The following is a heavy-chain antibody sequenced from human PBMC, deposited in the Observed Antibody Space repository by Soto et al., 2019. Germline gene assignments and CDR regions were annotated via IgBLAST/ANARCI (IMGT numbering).Heavy chain of an antibody. Sequence: PSETLSLTCAVYGGSFSGYYWSWIRQPPGKGLEWIGEINHRGSTNYNPSLKSRVTISVDTSKNQFSLKLSSVTAADTAVYYCAKVDRAAHYYYYYYMDVWGKGTTVTVSS. D-gene: IGHD2-15*01. CDR1: GGSFSGYY. CDR3: AKVDRAAHYYYYYYMDV. V-gene: IGHV4-34*01. J-gene: IGHJ6*03. CDR2: INHRGST.